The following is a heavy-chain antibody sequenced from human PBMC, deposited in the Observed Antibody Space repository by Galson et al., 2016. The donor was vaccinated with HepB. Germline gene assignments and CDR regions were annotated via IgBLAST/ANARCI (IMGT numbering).Heavy chain of an antibody. Sequence: SLRLSCAASGFSFSTYWMTWVRQAPGKGLEWVANIKQDGSEEYYVDSVKGRFTISRDNDKNSLYLQMNSLRAEDTAVYYCARRRGSGSHDYWGQGTLVTVSS. V-gene: IGHV3-7*05. CDR2: IKQDGSEE. CDR1: GFSFSTYW. D-gene: IGHD3-10*01. CDR3: ARRRGSGSHDY. J-gene: IGHJ4*02.